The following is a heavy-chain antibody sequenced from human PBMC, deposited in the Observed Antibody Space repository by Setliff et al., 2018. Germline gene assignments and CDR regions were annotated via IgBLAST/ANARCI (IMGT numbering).Heavy chain of an antibody. CDR1: GGSISSHY. Sequence: PSETLSLTCTVSGGSISSHYWSWIRQPPGKGLEWIGSIYYSGSTYYNPSLKSRVTISVDTSKNQFSLKLSSVTAADTAVYYCASAEYTDYYFDYWGQGTLVTVSS. CDR2: IYYSGST. J-gene: IGHJ4*02. V-gene: IGHV4-59*08. D-gene: IGHD1-1*01. CDR3: ASAEYTDYYFDY.